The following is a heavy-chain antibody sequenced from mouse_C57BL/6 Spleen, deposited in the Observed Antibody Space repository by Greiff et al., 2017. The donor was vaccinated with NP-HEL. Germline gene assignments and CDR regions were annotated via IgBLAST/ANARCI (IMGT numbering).Heavy chain of an antibody. J-gene: IGHJ2*01. V-gene: IGHV1-66*01. CDR3: ASKITTVVADY. CDR2: IYPGSGNT. Sequence: QVQLKESGPELVKPGASVKISCKASGYSFTSYYIHWVKQRPGQGLEWIGWIYPGSGNTKYNEKFKGKATLTADTSSSTAYMQLSSLTSEDSAVYYCASKITTVVADYWGQGTTLTVSS. CDR1: GYSFTSYY. D-gene: IGHD1-1*01.